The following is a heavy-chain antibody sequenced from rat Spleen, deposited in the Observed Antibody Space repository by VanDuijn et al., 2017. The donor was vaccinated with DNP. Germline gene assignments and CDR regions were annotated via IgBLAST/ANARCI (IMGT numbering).Heavy chain of an antibody. CDR1: GFTFSRYW. V-gene: IGHV5-58*01. CDR2: IKTGGGST. J-gene: IGHJ3*01. CDR3: ATSSYFGYDYGFAY. Sequence: EVKLVESGGGLVQPGRSLKLSCVASGFTFSRYWMYWIRQAPGKGLEWVASIKTGGGSTYYRDSVRGRFTISRDYARSTLYLQMDSLRSEDTATYYCATSSYFGYDYGFAYWGQGTLVTVSS. D-gene: IGHD1-7*01.